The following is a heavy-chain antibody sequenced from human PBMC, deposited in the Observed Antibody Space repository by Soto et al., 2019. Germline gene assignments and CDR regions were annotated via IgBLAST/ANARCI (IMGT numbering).Heavy chain of an antibody. V-gene: IGHV5-51*01. J-gene: IGHJ6*02. D-gene: IGHD3-9*01. CDR3: GRLTGSPPYYATDV. CDR1: GYTFTNYW. Sequence: GESLKISCQGSGYTFTNYWIGWVRQMPGKGLEWMGGIYPGDSDTKYSPSFQGQVTFSADKSINTAYLQWTSLKASDTAMYFCGRLTGSPPYYATDVWGQGTTVTVSS. CDR2: IYPGDSDT.